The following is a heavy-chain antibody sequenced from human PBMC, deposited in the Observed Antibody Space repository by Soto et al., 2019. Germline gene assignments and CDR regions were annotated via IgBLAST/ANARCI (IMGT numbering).Heavy chain of an antibody. J-gene: IGHJ5*02. V-gene: IGHV2-26*01. D-gene: IGHD4-4*01. CDR1: GFSLRNARMG. CDR2: IFSNDEK. CDR3: ARILIDYTQNWFEP. Sequence: VSGPTLVNPTETLTLTCTVSGFSLRNARMGVSWIRQPPGKALEWLAHIFSNDEKSYSTSLKSRLTISKDTSKSQVVLTMTNMDPVDTATYYCARILIDYTQNWFEPWGQGTMVTVYS.